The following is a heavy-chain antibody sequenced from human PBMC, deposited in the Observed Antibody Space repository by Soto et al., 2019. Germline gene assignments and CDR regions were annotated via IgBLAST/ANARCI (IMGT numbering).Heavy chain of an antibody. CDR2: LNCNSGGT. V-gene: IGHV1-2*04. CDR3: AIVHCRDHQYAMDV. J-gene: IGHJ6*02. CDR1: GFTFTDYY. D-gene: IGHD2-15*01. Sequence: QVQLVQSGAEVKKPGASVKVSCKASGFTFTDYYMHWVRQAPGQGLEWMGWLNCNSGGTSVARRFQGYVTLTRNTSITTSYMELNSLKSDDTAVYYCAIVHCRDHQYAMDVWGQGTTVIVSS.